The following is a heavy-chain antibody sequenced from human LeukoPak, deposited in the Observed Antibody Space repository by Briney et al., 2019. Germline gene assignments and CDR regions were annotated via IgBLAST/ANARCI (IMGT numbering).Heavy chain of an antibody. J-gene: IGHJ4*02. CDR2: INEDGSEK. Sequence: GGSLRLSCAASGFTFSTHWMSWVRQAPGKGLEWVANINEDGSEKYYVDSVKGRFTISRDNAKNSLYLQMNSLRAEDTALYYCARVRYDSSGYHLDYWGQGTLVTVSS. CDR1: GFTFSTHW. D-gene: IGHD3-22*01. V-gene: IGHV3-7*02. CDR3: ARVRYDSSGYHLDY.